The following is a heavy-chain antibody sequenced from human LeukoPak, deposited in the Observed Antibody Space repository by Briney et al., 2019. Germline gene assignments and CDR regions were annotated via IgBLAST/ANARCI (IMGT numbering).Heavy chain of an antibody. CDR3: ARDGLGTTTNFDY. V-gene: IGHV1-2*02. J-gene: IGHJ4*02. Sequence: ASVKVSCKASGYTFTGYYMYWVRQAPGQGLEWMGWINPNNGGTNYAQTFQGRVTMTRDTSISTAYMELSRLRSDDMAVYYCARDGLGTTTNFDYWGQGTLVTVSS. CDR2: INPNNGGT. CDR1: GYTFTGYY. D-gene: IGHD7-27*01.